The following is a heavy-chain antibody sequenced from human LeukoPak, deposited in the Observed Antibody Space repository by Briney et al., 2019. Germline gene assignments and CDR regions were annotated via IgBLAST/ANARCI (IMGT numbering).Heavy chain of an antibody. CDR1: GGTFSSYA. J-gene: IGHJ4*02. Sequence: ASVKVSCKASGGTFSSYAISWVRQAPGQGLEWMGGIIPIFGTANYAQKFQGRVTITADKSTSTAYMELSSLRSEDTAVYYCARGDDILTGYSDYWGQGTLVTVSP. V-gene: IGHV1-69*06. CDR2: IIPIFGTA. CDR3: ARGDDILTGYSDY. D-gene: IGHD3-9*01.